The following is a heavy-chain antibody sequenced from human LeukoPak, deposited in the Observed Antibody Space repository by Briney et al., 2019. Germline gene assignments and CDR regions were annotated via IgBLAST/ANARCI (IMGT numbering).Heavy chain of an antibody. Sequence: PGGSLRLSCAASGFTFNSYAMSWVRQAPGKGLEWVSAISGSGGSTYYADSVKGRFTISRDNSKNTLYLQMNSLRAEDTAVYYCANSGSYGGENYWGQGTLVTVSS. CDR3: ANSGSYGGENY. CDR1: GFTFNSYA. V-gene: IGHV3-23*01. CDR2: ISGSGGST. J-gene: IGHJ4*02. D-gene: IGHD1-26*01.